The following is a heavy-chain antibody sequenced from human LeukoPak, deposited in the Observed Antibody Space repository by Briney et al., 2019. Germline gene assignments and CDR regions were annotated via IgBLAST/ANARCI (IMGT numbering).Heavy chain of an antibody. Sequence: PGGSLRLSCAASGFSFTSYEMNWVRQAPGKGLEWVSHISSDGRVGRYVDSVKGRFTISRDNAKNSLYLQMNSLRAEDTAVYYCARDRYSGSYYRAFDIWGQGTMVTVSS. CDR1: GFSFTSYE. CDR2: ISSDGRVG. D-gene: IGHD1-26*01. CDR3: ARDRYSGSYYRAFDI. V-gene: IGHV3-48*03. J-gene: IGHJ3*02.